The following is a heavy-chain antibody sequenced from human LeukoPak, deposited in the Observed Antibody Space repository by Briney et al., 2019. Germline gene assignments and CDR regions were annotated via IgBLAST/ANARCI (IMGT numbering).Heavy chain of an antibody. CDR2: VRNDGFDT. J-gene: IGHJ4*02. D-gene: IGHD4-23*01. V-gene: IGHV3-30*02. CDR3: ARDRGKDYFGD. Sequence: GGSLRLSCAVSGLTFSSSWMDWVRQAADKGLEWVAFVRNDGFDTYHSNSVKGRFSISRDDSKNTVYLQMNSLRAEDTALYYCARDRGKDYFGDWGQGTQVTVSS. CDR1: GLTFSSSW.